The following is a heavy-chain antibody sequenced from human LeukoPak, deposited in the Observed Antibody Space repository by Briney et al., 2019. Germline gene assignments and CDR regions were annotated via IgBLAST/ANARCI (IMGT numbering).Heavy chain of an antibody. CDR2: ISSSSSTI. V-gene: IGHV3-48*04. J-gene: IGHJ4*02. CDR1: GFTFSSYS. CDR3: ARWNLGSDY. Sequence: GGSLRLSCAASGFTFSSYSMNWVRQAPGRGLEWVSYISSSSSTIYYADSVKGRFTISRDNTKNSLYLQMNSLRAEDTGVYYCARWNLGSDYWGQGTLVTVSS. D-gene: IGHD1-1*01.